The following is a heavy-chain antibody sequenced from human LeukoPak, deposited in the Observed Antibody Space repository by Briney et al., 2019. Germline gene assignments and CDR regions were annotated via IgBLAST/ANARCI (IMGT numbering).Heavy chain of an antibody. Sequence: SVKVSCKASGGTFSSYAISWVRQAPGQGLEWMGGIIPIFGTANYAQKFQGRDTITTDESTSTAYMELSSLRSEDTAVYYCASHGGSTSVANWFDPWGQGTLVTVSS. V-gene: IGHV1-69*05. D-gene: IGHD2-2*01. CDR3: ASHGGSTSVANWFDP. CDR1: GGTFSSYA. CDR2: IIPIFGTA. J-gene: IGHJ5*02.